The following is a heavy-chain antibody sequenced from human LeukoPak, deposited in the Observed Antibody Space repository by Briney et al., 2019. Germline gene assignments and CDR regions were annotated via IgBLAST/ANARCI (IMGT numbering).Heavy chain of an antibody. D-gene: IGHD3-3*01. J-gene: IGHJ4*02. Sequence: SVKVSCKASGGTFSSYAISWVRQAPGQGLEWMGGIIPIFGTANYAQKFQGRVTITADESTSTAYIELSSLRSEDTAVYYCAIPFWSGYYDGDYWGQGTLVTVSS. V-gene: IGHV1-69*13. CDR2: IIPIFGTA. CDR1: GGTFSSYA. CDR3: AIPFWSGYYDGDY.